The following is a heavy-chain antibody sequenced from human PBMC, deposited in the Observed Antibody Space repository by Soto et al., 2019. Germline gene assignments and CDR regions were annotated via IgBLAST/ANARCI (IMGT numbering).Heavy chain of an antibody. CDR1: GYTFTSYA. Sequence: GASVKVSCKASGYTFTSYAMHWVRQAPGQRLEWMGWINAGNGNTKYSQKFQGRVTITRDTSASTAYMELSSLRSEDTAVYYCARDRPLGDSSSPRYYFDYWGQGTMVTVYS. V-gene: IGHV1-3*01. CDR3: ARDRPLGDSSSPRYYFDY. J-gene: IGHJ4*02. D-gene: IGHD6-6*01. CDR2: INAGNGNT.